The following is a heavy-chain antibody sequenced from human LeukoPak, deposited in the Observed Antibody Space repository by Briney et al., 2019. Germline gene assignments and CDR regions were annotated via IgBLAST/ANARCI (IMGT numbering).Heavy chain of an antibody. J-gene: IGHJ4*02. CDR3: ARGTYDYVWGSYRLSVPYYFDY. CDR1: GYTFTSYG. Sequence: ASVKVSCKASGYTFTSYGISWVRQAPGQGLEWMGWISAYNGNTNYAQKLQRRVTMTTDTSTSTAYRELRSLRSDDPAVYYCARGTYDYVWGSYRLSVPYYFDYWGQGTLVTVSS. CDR2: ISAYNGNT. V-gene: IGHV1-18*01. D-gene: IGHD3-16*02.